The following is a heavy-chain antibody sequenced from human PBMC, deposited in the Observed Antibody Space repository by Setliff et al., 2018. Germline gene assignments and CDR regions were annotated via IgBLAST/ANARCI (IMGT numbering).Heavy chain of an antibody. V-gene: IGHV4-30-4*08. CDR3: AREGSYDSIRFYGMNV. CDR2: IYYSGST. D-gene: IGHD3-22*01. J-gene: IGHJ6*02. Sequence: SETLSLTCTVSGGSISSGDYYWSWIRQPPGKGLGWMGYIYYSGSTYYNPSLKSRVTISVDTSKNQFSLKLSSVTAADTAVYYCAREGSYDSIRFYGMNVWGQGTTVTVSS. CDR1: GGSISSGDYY.